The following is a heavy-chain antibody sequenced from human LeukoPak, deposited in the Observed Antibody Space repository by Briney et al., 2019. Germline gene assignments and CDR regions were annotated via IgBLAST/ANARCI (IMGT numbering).Heavy chain of an antibody. J-gene: IGHJ4*02. CDR1: GFTFSSYE. Sequence: GGSLRLSCAASGFTFSSYEMNWVRQAPGKGLEWVSIISGSGGSIYYADSVKGRFTISRDNSKNTLYLQMNSLRAEDTAVYYCAKEKAPIVGATPEYWGQGTLVTVSS. CDR2: ISGSGGSI. V-gene: IGHV3-23*01. CDR3: AKEKAPIVGATPEY. D-gene: IGHD1-26*01.